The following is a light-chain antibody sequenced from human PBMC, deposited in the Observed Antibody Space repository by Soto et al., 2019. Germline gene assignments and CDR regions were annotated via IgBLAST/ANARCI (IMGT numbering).Light chain of an antibody. CDR1: SSDVGDYKY. V-gene: IGLV2-14*01. J-gene: IGLJ2*01. CDR3: NSCTDTTSLI. Sequence: QSALTQPASVSGSPGQSITISCTGTSSDVGDYKYVSWYQQHPGKAPKLIIYVVSNRPSGISNRFSGSKSGNTASLTISGLQAEDEADYYCNSCTDTTSLIFGGGTKVTVL. CDR2: VVS.